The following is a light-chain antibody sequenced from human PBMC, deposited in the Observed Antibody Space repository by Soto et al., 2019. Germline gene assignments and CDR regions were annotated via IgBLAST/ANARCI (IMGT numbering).Light chain of an antibody. CDR2: AAS. CDR1: QGIKND. V-gene: IGKV1-6*01. Sequence: AIQMTQSPSSLSASVGDRVTITCRASQGIKNDLGWYQQKPGKAPKLLIYAASSLQSGVPSRFSGSGSGTDFALTISSLEPDEFATYYCLQDYNYPLTFGQGDKVEIK. CDR3: LQDYNYPLT. J-gene: IGKJ1*01.